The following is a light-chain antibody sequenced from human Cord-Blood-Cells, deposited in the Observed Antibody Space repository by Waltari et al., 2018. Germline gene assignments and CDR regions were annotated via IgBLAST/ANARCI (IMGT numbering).Light chain of an antibody. CDR3: CSYAGSSTFVV. Sequence: QSALTQPASVSGSPGQSITISCTGTSSDLGSYNLVSWYQQHPGKAPKLMIYEGSKRPSGVSNRFSVSKSGNTASLTISGLQAEDEADYYCCSYAGSSTFVVFGGGTKLTVL. V-gene: IGLV2-23*03. CDR1: SSDLGSYNL. CDR2: EGS. J-gene: IGLJ2*01.